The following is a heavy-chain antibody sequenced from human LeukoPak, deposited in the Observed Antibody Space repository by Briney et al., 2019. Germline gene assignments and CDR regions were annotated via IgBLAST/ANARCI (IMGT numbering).Heavy chain of an antibody. V-gene: IGHV1-2*02. CDR1: GYTFTGYY. J-gene: IGHJ4*02. D-gene: IGHD1-26*01. CDR2: INPNSSGT. Sequence: ASVKVSCKASGYTFTGYYMHWVRQAPGQGLEWMGWINPNSSGTNYAQKLQGRVTMTTDTSTSTAYMELRSLRSDDTAVYYCARDRKWELGTFDYWGQGTLVTVSS. CDR3: ARDRKWELGTFDY.